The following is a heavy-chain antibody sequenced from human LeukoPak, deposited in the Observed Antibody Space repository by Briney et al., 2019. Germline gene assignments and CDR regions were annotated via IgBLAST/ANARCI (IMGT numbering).Heavy chain of an antibody. J-gene: IGHJ4*02. CDR2: IYYTGST. CDR3: ARVKKEDTSMDY. CDR1: GDSISSRSYY. D-gene: IGHD5-18*01. V-gene: IGHV4-39*07. Sequence: PSETLSLTCTVSGDSISSRSYYWGWIRQPPGKGLEWIGSIYYTGSTYYNPSLKSRVTISLDTSKNQFSLKLGSVTAADTAVYYCARVKKEDTSMDYWGQGTLVTVSS.